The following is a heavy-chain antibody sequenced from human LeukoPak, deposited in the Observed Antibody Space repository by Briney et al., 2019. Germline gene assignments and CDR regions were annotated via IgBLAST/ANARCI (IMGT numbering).Heavy chain of an antibody. V-gene: IGHV1-2*02. Sequence: ASVKVSCKASGYSLSSFYLHWVRQVPGKDLEWMGWINPTSGGTFYLQKFQGRLAVSRDTSLGTVYMELSSLRYDDTAVYFCARSRTFSGYAAFGPWGQGTLVTVSS. CDR1: GYSLSSFY. D-gene: IGHD5-12*01. CDR2: INPTSGGT. J-gene: IGHJ5*02. CDR3: ARSRTFSGYAAFGP.